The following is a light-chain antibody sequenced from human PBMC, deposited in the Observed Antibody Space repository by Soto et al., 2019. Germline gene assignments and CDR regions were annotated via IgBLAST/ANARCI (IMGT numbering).Light chain of an antibody. V-gene: IGLV4-69*01. CDR2: LNSDGSH. CDR1: SGHSSYA. Sequence: QPVLTQSPSASASLGASVKLTCTLSSGHSSYAIAWHQQQPEKGPRYLMKLNSDGSHSKGDGILDRFSGSSSGAERYLIISSLQSEDEADYYCQTWGTGIHVFGTGTKLTVL. J-gene: IGLJ1*01. CDR3: QTWGTGIHV.